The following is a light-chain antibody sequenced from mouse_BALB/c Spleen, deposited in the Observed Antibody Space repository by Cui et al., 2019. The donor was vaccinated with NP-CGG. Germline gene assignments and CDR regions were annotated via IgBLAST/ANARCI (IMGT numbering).Light chain of an antibody. CDR1: TGAVTTSNY. V-gene: IGLV1*01. CDR2: GTN. J-gene: IGLJ1*01. CDR3: ALWYSNHWV. Sequence: QAVVTQEPALTISPGEAVTLTCRSNTGAVTTSNYANWVQEKPDHLFTGLIGGTNNRAPGVPARFSGSLIGDKAALTITGAQAEDEAIYFCALWYSNHWVFGGGTKLTVL.